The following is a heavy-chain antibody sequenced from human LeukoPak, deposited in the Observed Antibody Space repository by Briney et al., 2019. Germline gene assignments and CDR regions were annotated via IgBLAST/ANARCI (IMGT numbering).Heavy chain of an antibody. D-gene: IGHD6-13*01. V-gene: IGHV3-21*01. CDR1: GFTFSSYS. J-gene: IGHJ4*02. CDR2: ISSSSSYI. CDR3: ARGGAAAGIGY. Sequence: GGSLRLSCAASGFTFSSYSMNWVRQAPGKWLEWVSSISSSSSYIYYADSVEGRFTISRDNAKNSLYLQMNSLRAEDTAVYYCARGGAAAGIGYWGQGTLVTVSS.